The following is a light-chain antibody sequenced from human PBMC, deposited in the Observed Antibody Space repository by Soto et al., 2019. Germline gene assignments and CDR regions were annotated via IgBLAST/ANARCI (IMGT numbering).Light chain of an antibody. J-gene: IGKJ1*01. V-gene: IGKV1-5*03. CDR1: QSISNW. CDR3: QQYNSYSWT. CDR2: KAS. Sequence: DIQMTQSPSTLSASVGDRVTITCRASQSISNWLAWYQQKPRKAPKLLIYKASSLESGVPSRFSGSGSGTEFTLTISSLQPDDFATYYCQQYNSYSWTFGQGTKVEIK.